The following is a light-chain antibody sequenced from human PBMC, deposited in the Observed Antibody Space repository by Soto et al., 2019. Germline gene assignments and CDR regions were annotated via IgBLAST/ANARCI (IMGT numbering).Light chain of an antibody. Sequence: EIVLTQSPGTLSLSPGERATLSCRASQSVFSSYLAWYQKKPGQAPRLLIYGASSRATGIPDRFSGTGSGTDFTLIINRLEPEDFAVYYCQQYSSTPHTFGQGSKLEIK. J-gene: IGKJ2*01. CDR3: QQYSSTPHT. CDR1: QSVFSSY. V-gene: IGKV3-20*01. CDR2: GAS.